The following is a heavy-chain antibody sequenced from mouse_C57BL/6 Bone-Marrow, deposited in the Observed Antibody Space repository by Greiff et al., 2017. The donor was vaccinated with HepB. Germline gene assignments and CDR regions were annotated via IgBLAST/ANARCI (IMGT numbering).Heavy chain of an antibody. CDR1: GFTFSSYG. CDR3: AGPPFAY. J-gene: IGHJ3*01. CDR2: ISSGGSYT. Sequence: EVHLVESGGDLVKPGGSLKLSCAASGFTFSSYGMSWVRQTPDKRLEWVATISSGGSYTYYPDSVKGRFTISRDNAKNTQHLQMSSLKSEDTAMYYCAGPPFAYCGQGTLFTVSA. V-gene: IGHV5-6*01.